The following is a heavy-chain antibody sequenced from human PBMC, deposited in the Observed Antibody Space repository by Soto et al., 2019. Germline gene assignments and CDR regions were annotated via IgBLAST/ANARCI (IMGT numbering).Heavy chain of an antibody. CDR3: GVTHGGSLDY. CDR1: GFTFSSYA. J-gene: IGHJ4*02. Sequence: GGSLRLSCSASGFTFSSYAMHWVRQAPGKGLEYVSAISSNGGSTYYADSVKGRFTMPRDNSKNTLYLQMSSLRAENPAVYYCGVTHGGSLDYWGQGTLVTVSS. V-gene: IGHV3-64D*06. CDR2: ISSNGGST. D-gene: IGHD1-26*01.